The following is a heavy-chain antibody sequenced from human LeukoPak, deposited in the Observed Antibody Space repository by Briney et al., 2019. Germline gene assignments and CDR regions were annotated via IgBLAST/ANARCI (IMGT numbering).Heavy chain of an antibody. D-gene: IGHD1-26*01. CDR2: INPNSGGT. CDR3: ARDQSGSYNDAFDI. CDR1: GYTFTGYY. J-gene: IGHJ3*02. Sequence: ASVKVSCKASGYTFTGYYMHWVRQAPGQGLEWMGWINPNSGGTNYAQKFQGRFTMTRDTSISTAYMELSRLRSDDTAVYYCARDQSGSYNDAFDIWGQGTMVTVSS. V-gene: IGHV1-2*02.